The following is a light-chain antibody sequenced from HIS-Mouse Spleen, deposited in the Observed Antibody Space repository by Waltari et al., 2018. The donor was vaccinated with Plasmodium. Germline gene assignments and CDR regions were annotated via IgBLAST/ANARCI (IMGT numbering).Light chain of an antibody. CDR1: QSISKY. V-gene: IGKV1-39*01. CDR3: QQSYSTWT. J-gene: IGKJ1*01. CDR2: AAS. Sequence: DIQMTQSPSSLSASVGDRVTITCRASQSISKYLNLYQQKPGKAPKLLIHAASSLQSGVPSRFSGSGSGTDFTLTISSLQPEDFATYYCQQSYSTWTFGQGTKVEIK.